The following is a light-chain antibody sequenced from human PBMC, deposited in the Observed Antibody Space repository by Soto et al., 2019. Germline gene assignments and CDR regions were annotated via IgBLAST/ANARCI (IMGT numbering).Light chain of an antibody. J-gene: IGLJ1*01. CDR2: GVT. CDR1: SSDVGGYKY. CDR3: SSYTSASTLLYL. V-gene: IGLV2-14*01. Sequence: QSALTHPASVSGSPGQSITISCTGTSSDVGGYKYVSWYQQHPGIAPKLLIYGVTNRPSGVSTRFSGSKSGNTASLTISGLQADDDADYHCSSYTSASTLLYLFGTGTKLTVL.